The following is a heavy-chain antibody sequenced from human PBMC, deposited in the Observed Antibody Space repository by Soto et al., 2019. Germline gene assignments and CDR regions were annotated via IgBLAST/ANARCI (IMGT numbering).Heavy chain of an antibody. CDR2: ISTYNGNT. CDR3: ARDPYHVLMVNAPNLYGMDV. CDR1: GYTFTTYY. J-gene: IGHJ6*02. Sequence: GASVKVSCQASGYTFTTYYISWVRQAPGQGLEWMGRISTYNGNTNYPQSLQGRLTMTTDTSTTTAYMELRSLRSDDTAVYYCARDPYHVLMVNAPNLYGMDVWGQGTTVTVSS. V-gene: IGHV1-18*01. D-gene: IGHD2-8*01.